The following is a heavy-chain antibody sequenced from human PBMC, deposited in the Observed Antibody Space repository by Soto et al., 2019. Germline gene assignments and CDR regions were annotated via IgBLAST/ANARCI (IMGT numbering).Heavy chain of an antibody. CDR2: IYYSGST. J-gene: IGHJ5*02. CDR1: GGSISSGGYY. CDR3: AIGAAGTKGFDP. D-gene: IGHD1-7*01. V-gene: IGHV4-31*03. Sequence: QVQLQESGPGLVKPSQTLSLTCTVSGGSISSGGYYWSWIRQHPGKGLEWIGYIYYSGSTYYNPSLKSRXXIXVXXSKNQFSLKLSSVTAADTAVYYCAIGAAGTKGFDPWGQGTLVTVSS.